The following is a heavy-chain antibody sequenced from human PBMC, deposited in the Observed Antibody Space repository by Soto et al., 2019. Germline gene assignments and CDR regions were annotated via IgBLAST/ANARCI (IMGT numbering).Heavy chain of an antibody. Sequence: GGSLRLSCAASGFTFSSYAMSWVRQAPGKGLEWVSAISGSGGSTYYADSVKGRFTISGDNSKNTPYLQMNSLRAEDTAVYYCAKEIESSWLSYYYYGMDVWGQGTTVTVSS. CDR2: ISGSGGST. D-gene: IGHD6-13*01. CDR3: AKEIESSWLSYYYYGMDV. CDR1: GFTFSSYA. J-gene: IGHJ6*02. V-gene: IGHV3-23*01.